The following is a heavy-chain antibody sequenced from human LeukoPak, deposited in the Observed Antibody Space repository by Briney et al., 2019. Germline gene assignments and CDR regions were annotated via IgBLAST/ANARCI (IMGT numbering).Heavy chain of an antibody. CDR3: AKIARDIVVVVAATAFDY. J-gene: IGHJ4*02. CDR1: GFTVSINS. Sequence: SGGSLRLSCTVSGFTVSINSMSWVRQAPGKGLEWVSFIYSGGNTHYSDSVKGRFTISRDNSKNTLYLQMNSLRAEDTAVYYCAKIARDIVVVVAATAFDYWGQGTLVTVSS. CDR2: IYSGGNT. V-gene: IGHV3-53*01. D-gene: IGHD2-15*01.